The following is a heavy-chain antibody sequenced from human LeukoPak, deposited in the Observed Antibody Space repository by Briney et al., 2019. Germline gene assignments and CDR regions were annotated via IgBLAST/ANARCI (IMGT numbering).Heavy chain of an antibody. D-gene: IGHD5/OR15-5a*01. CDR1: GFSFSSYN. CDR2: ITTSSSYT. J-gene: IGHJ6*03. V-gene: IGHV3-21*01. Sequence: GGSLRLSCEASGFSFSSYNMDWVRQTPGKGLEWISSITTSSSYTFYADSVKGRFTISRDNARNSLYLQMNSLTAEDTAVYYCARAYSVRYGLGYYYMDVWGKGTTVTISS. CDR3: ARAYSVRYGLGYYYMDV.